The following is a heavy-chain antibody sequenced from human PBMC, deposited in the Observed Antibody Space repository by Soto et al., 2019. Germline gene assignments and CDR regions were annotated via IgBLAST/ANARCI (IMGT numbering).Heavy chain of an antibody. CDR1: GFTFSSYA. CDR2: ISGSGGST. CDR3: AKSSVVTPEDY. V-gene: IGHV3-23*01. Sequence: GESLKISCAASGFTFSSYAMSWVRQAPGKGLEWVSAISGSGGSTYYADSVKGRFTISRDNSKNTLYLQMNSLRAEDTAVYYCAKSSVVTPEDYWGQGTLVTVSS. J-gene: IGHJ4*02. D-gene: IGHD2-21*02.